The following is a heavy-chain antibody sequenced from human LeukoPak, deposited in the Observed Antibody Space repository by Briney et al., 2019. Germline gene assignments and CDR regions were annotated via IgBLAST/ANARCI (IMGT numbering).Heavy chain of an antibody. D-gene: IGHD2-2*03. CDR2: INPNSGGT. CDR1: GYTFTGYY. J-gene: IGHJ4*02. Sequence: ASVKVSCKASGYTFTGYYMHWVRQAPGQGLEWMGWINPNSGGTNYAQKFQGRVTMTRDTSISTAYIELSRLRSDDTAVYYCARDNGYCSSTSCATEYYFDPWGQGTLVTVSS. V-gene: IGHV1-2*02. CDR3: ARDNGYCSSTSCATEYYFDP.